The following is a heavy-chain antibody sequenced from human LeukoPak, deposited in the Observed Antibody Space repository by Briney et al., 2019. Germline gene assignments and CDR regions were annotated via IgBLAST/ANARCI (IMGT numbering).Heavy chain of an antibody. J-gene: IGHJ6*03. V-gene: IGHV1-69*13. CDR1: GGTFSSYA. D-gene: IGHD6-13*01. Sequence: SVKVSCKASGGTFSSYAISWVRQAPGQGLEWMGGIIPIFGTANYAQKFQGRVTITADESTSTAYMELSSLRSEDTAVYYCASVAADWGYYYYMDAWGKGTTVTISS. CDR2: IIPIFGTA. CDR3: ASVAADWGYYYYMDA.